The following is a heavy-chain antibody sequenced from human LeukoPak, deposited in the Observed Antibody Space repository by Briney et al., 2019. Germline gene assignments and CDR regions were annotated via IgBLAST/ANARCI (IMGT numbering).Heavy chain of an antibody. J-gene: IGHJ4*02. CDR3: ARDPTWYSEGH. CDR1: GFTFSSYC. D-gene: IGHD2-21*02. CDR2: IRQDGSDK. Sequence: PGGSLRLSCAASGFTFSSYCMHWVRQAPGKGLEWVAFIRQDGSDKYYVDSVKGRFTISRDNAKNSLYLQMNSLRAEDTAVYYCARDPTWYSEGHWGQGTLVTVSS. V-gene: IGHV3-30*02.